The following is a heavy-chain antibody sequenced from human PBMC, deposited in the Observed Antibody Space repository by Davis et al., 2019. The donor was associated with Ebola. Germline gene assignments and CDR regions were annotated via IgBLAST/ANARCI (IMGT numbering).Heavy chain of an antibody. D-gene: IGHD3-10*01. Sequence: GGSLRLSCAASGFTFSDYYMSWIRQAPGKGLEWVSYISSSGSTIYYADSVKGRFTISRDNSKNTLYLQMNSLRAEDTAVYYCAKRLWFGELTHYYGMDVWGQGTTVTVSS. V-gene: IGHV3-11*01. CDR2: ISSSGSTI. J-gene: IGHJ6*02. CDR1: GFTFSDYY. CDR3: AKRLWFGELTHYYGMDV.